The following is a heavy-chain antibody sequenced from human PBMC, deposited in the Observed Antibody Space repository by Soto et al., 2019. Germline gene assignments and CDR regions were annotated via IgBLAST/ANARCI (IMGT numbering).Heavy chain of an antibody. CDR2: FDPEDGDT. J-gene: IGHJ4*02. CDR3: ARGRYIVATNFDY. CDR1: GYTLTELS. V-gene: IGHV1-24*01. D-gene: IGHD5-12*01. Sequence: GASVKVSCKVSGYTLTELSMHWVRQAPGKGLEWMGGFDPEDGDTIYAQKFQGRVTMTRDTSIGTAYMELSSLRSEDTAVYYCARGRYIVATNFDYWGQGTLVTVSS.